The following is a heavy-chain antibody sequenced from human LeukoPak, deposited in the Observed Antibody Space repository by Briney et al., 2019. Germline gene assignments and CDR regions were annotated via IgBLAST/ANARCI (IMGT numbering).Heavy chain of an antibody. CDR2: ISGSGGST. J-gene: IGHJ4*02. V-gene: IGHV3-23*01. CDR1: GFTFSSYA. D-gene: IGHD3-9*01. CDR3: AKDRNDILTGYLIFDY. Sequence: GGSLRLSCAASGFTFSSYAMSWVRQAPGKGLEWVSAISGSGGSTYYADSVKGRFTISRDNSKNTLYLQMNSLSAEDTAVYYCAKDRNDILTGYLIFDYWGQGTLVTVSS.